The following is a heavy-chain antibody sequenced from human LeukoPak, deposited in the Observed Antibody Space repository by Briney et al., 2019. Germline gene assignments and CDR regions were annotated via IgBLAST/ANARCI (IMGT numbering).Heavy chain of an antibody. CDR3: AREGVGSDFDI. CDR2: INWNGGST. CDR1: GFTFSSYA. V-gene: IGHV3-20*04. J-gene: IGHJ3*02. Sequence: GGSLRLSCAASGFTFSSYAMSWVRQAPGKGLEWVSGINWNGGSTGYADSVKGRFTISRDNAKNSLYLQMNSLRAEDTALYYCAREGVGSDFDIWGQGTMVTVSS. D-gene: IGHD2-15*01.